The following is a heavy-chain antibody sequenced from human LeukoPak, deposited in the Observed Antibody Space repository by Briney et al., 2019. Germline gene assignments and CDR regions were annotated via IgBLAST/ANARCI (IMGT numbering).Heavy chain of an antibody. Sequence: GGSLRLSCAASGFIFSNYWMTWVRQAPGKGLEWVANINQDGSEESYVDSVKGRFTLSRDNAENSLYLEMNSLKAEDTALYYCAKGGVGDYRIDFWGQGSLVTVSS. CDR2: INQDGSEE. CDR1: GFIFSNYW. CDR3: AKGGVGDYRIDF. V-gene: IGHV3-7*01. D-gene: IGHD4-11*01. J-gene: IGHJ4*02.